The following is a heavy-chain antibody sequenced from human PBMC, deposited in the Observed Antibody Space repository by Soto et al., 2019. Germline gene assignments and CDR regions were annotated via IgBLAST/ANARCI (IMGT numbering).Heavy chain of an antibody. CDR1: GFSLTSRPVG. V-gene: IGHV2-5*02. D-gene: IGHD2-8*01. J-gene: IGHJ4*02. CDR3: AHRGDMYADWDQGYLDN. CDR2: IYWDDDK. Sequence: QITLKESGPTRVKPTQTLILTCSFSGFSLTSRPVGVAWVRQPPGKALEWLAVIYWDDDKRYSPSLKSSLPSAKDTSDNQVVPTMAYMDPVDTATYCCAHRGDMYADWDQGYLDNRGKGILVTVSS.